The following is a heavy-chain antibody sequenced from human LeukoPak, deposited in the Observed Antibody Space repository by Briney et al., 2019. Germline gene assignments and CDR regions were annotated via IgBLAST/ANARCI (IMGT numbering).Heavy chain of an antibody. CDR3: AKDEGWTGSHFNGMDV. J-gene: IGHJ6*02. CDR1: GFTFSSYA. CDR2: SSGRGGGT. V-gene: IGHV3-23*01. Sequence: GGSLRLSCAASGFTFSSYAMRWVRQAPGKGLEWVSGSSGRGGGTYYADSVKGRFTISRDNSKNTMYLQMNSRRADNTAIYYCAKDEGWTGSHFNGMDVWGQGTTVTVSS. D-gene: IGHD3/OR15-3a*01.